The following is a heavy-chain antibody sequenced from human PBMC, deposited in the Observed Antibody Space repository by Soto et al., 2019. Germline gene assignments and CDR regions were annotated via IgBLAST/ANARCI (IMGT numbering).Heavy chain of an antibody. CDR3: PRDRRGRGWLQFYYFDC. CDR2: ISSSGRTI. Sequence: QVQLVEFWGGLDKPGGSLRLSCAASGFTFSDYYIGWIRQASGMGLEWVAYISSSGRTIYYADAVKGRFTISRDKAKTSLSLQTNGLRAEVTAVYYCPRDRRGRGWLQFYYFDCSGQGTLVTVSS. CDR1: GFTFSDYY. D-gene: IGHD4-4*01. J-gene: IGHJ4*02. V-gene: IGHV3-11*01.